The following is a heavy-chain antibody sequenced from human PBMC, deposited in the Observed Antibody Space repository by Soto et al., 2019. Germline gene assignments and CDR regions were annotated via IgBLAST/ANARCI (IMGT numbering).Heavy chain of an antibody. D-gene: IGHD6-19*01. CDR2: IFYSGST. CDR3: ATWSNSSGWYGAFDI. Sequence: SETLSLTCSVSGASINSYFWTWIRQPPGKGLEWIGYIFYSGSTNYNPSLKSRVTMSIDTSKNQFSLKLTSVTAADTAVYYCATWSNSSGWYGAFDIWGQGTMVTV. J-gene: IGHJ3*02. CDR1: GASINSYF. V-gene: IGHV4-59*01.